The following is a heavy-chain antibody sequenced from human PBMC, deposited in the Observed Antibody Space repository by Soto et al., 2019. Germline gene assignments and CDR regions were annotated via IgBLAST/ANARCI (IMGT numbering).Heavy chain of an antibody. J-gene: IGHJ3*01. V-gene: IGHV3-23*01. D-gene: IGHD2-8*01. CDR1: GFTFYNYA. Sequence: EVQLLESGGGLVRPGGSLRLSCAASGFTFYNYAMNWVRQAPGKGLEWVSTISGGGDGTYYADSVKGRFTISRDNSRNTVSLQMKSLRAEDTAVYYCAKKGLGSLATYCTTGDCHYAFDVWGQGTLVTVSS. CDR2: ISGGGDGT. CDR3: AKKGLGSLATYCTTGDCHYAFDV.